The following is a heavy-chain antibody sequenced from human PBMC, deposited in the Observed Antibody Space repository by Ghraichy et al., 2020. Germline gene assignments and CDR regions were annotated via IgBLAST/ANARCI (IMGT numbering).Heavy chain of an antibody. D-gene: IGHD6-13*01. CDR3: ARTRYSSSWYFDY. V-gene: IGHV3-48*01. Sequence: GESLNISCAASGFTFGDYSMNWVRQAPGKGLEWVSYISSSSSIIYYADSVKGRFTISRDNAKNSLYLQMNSLRAEDTAVYYCARTRYSSSWYFDYWGRGTLVTVSS. CDR1: GFTFGDYS. CDR2: ISSSSSII. J-gene: IGHJ4*02.